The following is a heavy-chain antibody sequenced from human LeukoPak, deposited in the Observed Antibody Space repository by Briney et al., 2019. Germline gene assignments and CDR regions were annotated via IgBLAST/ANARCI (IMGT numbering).Heavy chain of an antibody. D-gene: IGHD3-10*01. CDR1: GGSFSGYY. CDR3: ARSKTLSGNGMDV. J-gene: IGHJ6*02. Sequence: PSETLSLTCAVYGGSFSGYYWSWIRQPPGKGLEWIGEINHSGSTNYNPSLKSRVTISVDTSKNQFSLKLSSVTAADTAVYYCARSKTLSGNGMDVWGQGTTVTVSS. CDR2: INHSGST. V-gene: IGHV4-34*01.